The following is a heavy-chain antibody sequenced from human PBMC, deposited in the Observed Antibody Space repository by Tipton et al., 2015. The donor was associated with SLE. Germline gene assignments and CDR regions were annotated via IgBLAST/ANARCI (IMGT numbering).Heavy chain of an antibody. Sequence: TLSLTCTVSGGSISRGGYLWTWIRQRPGKGLEWIGNIHYTGGTSYNPSLESRVVISVDTSKDQFFLKLNSVIAADTAVYYCARERVVVATGGWFDPWGQGTQVTVSS. D-gene: IGHD2-15*01. CDR2: IHYTGGT. V-gene: IGHV4-31*03. CDR3: ARERVVVATGGWFDP. CDR1: GGSISRGGYL. J-gene: IGHJ5*02.